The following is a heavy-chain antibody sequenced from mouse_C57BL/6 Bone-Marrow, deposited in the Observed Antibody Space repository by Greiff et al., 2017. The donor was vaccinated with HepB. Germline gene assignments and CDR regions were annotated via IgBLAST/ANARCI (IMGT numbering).Heavy chain of an antibody. CDR1: GFNIKDDY. CDR2: IDPENGDT. V-gene: IGHV14-4*01. D-gene: IGHD1-1*01. J-gene: IGHJ3*01. Sequence: VQLQQSGAELVRPGASVKLSCTASGFNIKDDYMHWVKQRPEQGLEWIGWIDPENGDTEYASKFQGKATITADTSSNTAYLQLSSLTSEDTAVYYCTTYTHYYGSSWGWFAYWGQGTLVTVSA. CDR3: TTYTHYYGSSWGWFAY.